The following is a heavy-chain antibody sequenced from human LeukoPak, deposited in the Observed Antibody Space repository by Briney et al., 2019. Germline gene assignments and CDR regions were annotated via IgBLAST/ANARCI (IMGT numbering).Heavy chain of an antibody. CDR3: ARDSIWGTFDY. Sequence: SETLSLTCTVSGGSLSSNTYYWSWIRQPAGKGLEWIGRIYTSGSTNYNPSLKSRFTMSVDTSKNPFPLKLSSVTAADTAVYYCARDSIWGTFDYWGQGTLVTVSS. V-gene: IGHV4-61*02. CDR1: GGSLSSNTYY. CDR2: IYTSGST. J-gene: IGHJ4*02. D-gene: IGHD3-9*01.